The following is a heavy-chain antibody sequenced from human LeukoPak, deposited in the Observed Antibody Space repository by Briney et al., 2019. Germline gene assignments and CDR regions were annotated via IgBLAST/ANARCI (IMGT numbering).Heavy chain of an antibody. Sequence: ASVKVSCKASGYTFTGYYMHWVRQAPGQGLEWMGWINPNSGGTNYAQKFQGRVTMTRDTSISTAYMELSRLRSDDTAVYYCARAGIAARPERGDHWGQGTLVTVSS. CDR1: GYTFTGYY. V-gene: IGHV1-2*02. CDR2: INPNSGGT. D-gene: IGHD6-6*01. J-gene: IGHJ4*02. CDR3: ARAGIAARPERGDH.